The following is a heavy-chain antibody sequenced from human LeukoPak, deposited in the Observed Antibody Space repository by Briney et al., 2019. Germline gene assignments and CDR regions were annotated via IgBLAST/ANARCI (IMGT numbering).Heavy chain of an antibody. V-gene: IGHV4-39*07. D-gene: IGHD6-13*01. CDR3: ARDQGLAAAGTGFDY. CDR2: IYYSGST. CDR1: GGSISSSSYY. Sequence: PSETLSLTCTVSGGSISSSSYYWGWIRPPPGKGLEWIGSIYYSGSTYYNPSLKSRVTISVDTSKNQFSLKLSSVTAAGTAVYYCARDQGLAAAGTGFDYWGQGTLVTVSS. J-gene: IGHJ4*02.